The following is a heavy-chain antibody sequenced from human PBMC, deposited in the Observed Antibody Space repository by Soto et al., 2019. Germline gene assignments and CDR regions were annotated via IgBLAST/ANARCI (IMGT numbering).Heavy chain of an antibody. CDR2: VNPNNGHT. J-gene: IGHJ4*02. Sequence: QVQLVQSGAEVKKPGASVKVSCKASGYTFTSYDINWVRQATGQGLEWMGWVNPNNGHTGYAQKFQGRVTMTRNTSISTAYMELDSLRSEDTAVYYCERLFYYGSGSWVEWGQGTLVTVSS. CDR1: GYTFTSYD. D-gene: IGHD3-10*01. CDR3: ERLFYYGSGSWVE. V-gene: IGHV1-8*01.